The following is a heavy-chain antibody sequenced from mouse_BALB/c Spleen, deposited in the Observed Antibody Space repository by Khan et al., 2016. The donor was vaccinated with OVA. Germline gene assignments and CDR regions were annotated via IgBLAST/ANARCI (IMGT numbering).Heavy chain of an antibody. Sequence: VQLKQSGPELMKPGASVKISCMASGYSFTTYYIHWVMQSHGKSLEWIGYIDPFSGSTTYNQKFTGKATLTVDTSSSTAYIHLSNLTSEDSAVYYCTRHGYVAWFTYWGQGTLVTVSA. CDR2: IDPFSGST. CDR3: TRHGYVAWFTY. J-gene: IGHJ3*01. D-gene: IGHD2-2*01. V-gene: IGHV1S135*01. CDR1: GYSFTTYY.